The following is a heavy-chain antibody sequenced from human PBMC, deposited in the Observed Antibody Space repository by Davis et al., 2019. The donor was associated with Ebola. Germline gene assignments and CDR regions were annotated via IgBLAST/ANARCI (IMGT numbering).Heavy chain of an antibody. D-gene: IGHD3-9*01. CDR1: GFTFSSYG. Sequence: PGGSLRLSCAASGFTFSSYGMHWVRQAPGKGLEWVAVIRYDGSNKYYADSVKGRFTTSRDHSKNTLYLQMTSLRAEDTAVYYCARVLLYYDIFGGMDVWGQGTTVTVSS. V-gene: IGHV3-33*01. CDR2: IRYDGSNK. J-gene: IGHJ6*02. CDR3: ARVLLYYDIFGGMDV.